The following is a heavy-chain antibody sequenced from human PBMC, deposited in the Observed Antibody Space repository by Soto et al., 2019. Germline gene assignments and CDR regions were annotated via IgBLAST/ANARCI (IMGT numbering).Heavy chain of an antibody. J-gene: IGHJ6*02. Sequence: LRLSSASSGIKFSSSCTNMVRQAPGKGLEWVSYISSSSSTIYYADSVKGRFTISRDNAKNSLYLQMNSLRDEDTAVYYCARDSNYEWYYYYGMDVWGQGT. CDR3: ARDSNYEWYYYYGMDV. CDR2: ISSSSSTI. D-gene: IGHD4-4*01. CDR1: GIKFSSSC. V-gene: IGHV3-48*02.